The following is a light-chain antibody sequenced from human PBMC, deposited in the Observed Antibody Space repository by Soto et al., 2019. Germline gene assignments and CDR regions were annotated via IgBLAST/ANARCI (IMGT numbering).Light chain of an antibody. Sequence: IKLTQSPSSLSASVAARVTIXSRASQCIRNDLGWYQQKPGKPPKVLIYGASNLQSGVPPRFSGSGSGTDFTLAISSLQPEDSATYYCLQDINYPWTFGQGTKVDIK. CDR2: GAS. CDR3: LQDINYPWT. J-gene: IGKJ1*01. CDR1: QCIRND. V-gene: IGKV1-6*01.